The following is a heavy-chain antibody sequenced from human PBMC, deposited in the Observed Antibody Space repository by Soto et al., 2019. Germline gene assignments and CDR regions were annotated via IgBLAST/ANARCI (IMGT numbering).Heavy chain of an antibody. CDR1: GFTFSNYA. Sequence: PGGSLRLSCAASGFTFSNYAMSWVRQAPGKGLEWVSVISGSGDSTYYADSVKGRFTISRDNSKNTLYLQMSSLRAEDTAVYYCAKDAYCSGGSCYYWGALDIWGQGTMVTVSS. CDR3: AKDAYCSGGSCYYWGALDI. V-gene: IGHV3-23*01. J-gene: IGHJ3*02. CDR2: ISGSGDST. D-gene: IGHD2-15*01.